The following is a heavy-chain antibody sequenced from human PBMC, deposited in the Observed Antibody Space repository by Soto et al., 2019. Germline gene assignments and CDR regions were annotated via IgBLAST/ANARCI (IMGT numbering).Heavy chain of an antibody. J-gene: IGHJ6*02. D-gene: IGHD5-12*01. CDR3: ASGYSGYAPYYYYYGMDV. V-gene: IGHV3-21*01. CDR1: GFTFSSYS. CDR2: ISSSSSYI. Sequence: LRLSCAASGFTFSSYSMNWVRQAPGKGLEWVSSISSSSSYIYYADSVKGRFTISRDNAKNSLYLQMNSLRAEDTAVYYCASGYSGYAPYYYYYGMDVWGQGTTVTSP.